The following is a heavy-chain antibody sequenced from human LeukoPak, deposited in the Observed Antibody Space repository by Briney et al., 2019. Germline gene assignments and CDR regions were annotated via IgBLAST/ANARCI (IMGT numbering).Heavy chain of an antibody. J-gene: IGHJ3*02. CDR1: GFTFSNAW. CDR2: IYSGGST. V-gene: IGHV3-53*01. D-gene: IGHD6-13*01. CDR3: ASTGGSSWPYDAFDI. Sequence: GGSLRLSCAASGFTFSNAWMSWVRQAPGKGLEWVSVIYSGGSTYYADSVKGRFTISRDNSKNTLYLQMNSLRAEDTAVYYCASTGGSSWPYDAFDIWGQGTMVTVSS.